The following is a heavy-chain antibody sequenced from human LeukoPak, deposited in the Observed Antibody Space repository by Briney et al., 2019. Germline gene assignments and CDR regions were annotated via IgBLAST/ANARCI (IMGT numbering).Heavy chain of an antibody. J-gene: IGHJ5*02. D-gene: IGHD3-22*01. CDR2: INPGGGST. V-gene: IGHV1-46*01. CDR3: ARTSWDYDSSGYYLKWFDP. CDR1: NYIFTTYG. Sequence: ASVKVSCKTSNYIFTTYGISWVRQAPGQGLEWMGIINPGGGSTSYAQKFQGRVTMTRDTSTSTVYMELSSLRSEDTAVYYCARTSWDYDSSGYYLKWFDPWGQGTLVTVSS.